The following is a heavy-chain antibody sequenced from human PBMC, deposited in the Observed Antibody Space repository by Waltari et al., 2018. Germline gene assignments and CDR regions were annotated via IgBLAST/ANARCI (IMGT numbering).Heavy chain of an antibody. Sequence: QVQLQESGPGLVKPSQTLSLTCTVSGGSISSGSYYWSWIRQPAGKGLEWIGRIYTSGSTNYNPSLKSRVTISVDTSKNQFSLKLSSVTAADTAVYYCAWHEGGYYMDVWGKGTTVTVSS. V-gene: IGHV4-61*02. J-gene: IGHJ6*03. CDR1: GGSISSGSYY. CDR3: AWHEGGYYMDV. CDR2: IYTSGST.